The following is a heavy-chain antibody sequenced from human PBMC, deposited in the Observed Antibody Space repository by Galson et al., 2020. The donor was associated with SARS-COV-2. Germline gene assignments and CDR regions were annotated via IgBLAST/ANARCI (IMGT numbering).Heavy chain of an antibody. CDR2: ISSSSSYI. CDR1: GFTFSSYS. Sequence: NSGGSLRLSCAASGFTFSSYSMNWVRQAPGKGLEWVSSISSSSSYIYYADSVKGRFTISRDNAKNSLYLQMNSLRAEDTAVYYCARVNRGGSRWGYFDYWGQGTLVTVSS. CDR3: ARVNRGGSRWGYFDY. V-gene: IGHV3-21*01. J-gene: IGHJ4*02. D-gene: IGHD2-15*01.